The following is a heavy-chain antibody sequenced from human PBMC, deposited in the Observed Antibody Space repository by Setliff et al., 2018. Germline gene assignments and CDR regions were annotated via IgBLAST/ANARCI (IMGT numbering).Heavy chain of an antibody. CDR3: ARDLGYCSRTSCHGDWFDP. CDR1: GYTITNFA. Sequence: ASVKVSCKASGYTITNFALNWVRQAPGQGPEWMGWINTNSGNPTYAQGFTGRFVFSLDTSVSTAYLQISSLKPEDTAVYYCARDLGYCSRTSCHGDWFDPWGQGTLVTVSS. V-gene: IGHV7-4-1*02. J-gene: IGHJ5*02. CDR2: INTNSGNP. D-gene: IGHD2-2*01.